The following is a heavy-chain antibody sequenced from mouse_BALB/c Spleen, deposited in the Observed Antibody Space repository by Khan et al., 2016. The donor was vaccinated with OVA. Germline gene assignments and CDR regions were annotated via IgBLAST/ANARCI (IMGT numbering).Heavy chain of an antibody. CDR1: GYSFTDYN. CDR2: IDPYYGDA. D-gene: IGHD1-1*01. CDR3: TRLGTSYSFDY. V-gene: IGHV1-39*01. Sequence: VQLQQSGPELDKPGASVKISCKASGYSFTDYNMNWVKQSNGKSLEWIGNIDPYYGDAHYNQKFKGKATLTVDRSSSTAYMQHKNLTSEDSAVYYCTRLGTSYSFDYWGQGTTLTVSS. J-gene: IGHJ2*01.